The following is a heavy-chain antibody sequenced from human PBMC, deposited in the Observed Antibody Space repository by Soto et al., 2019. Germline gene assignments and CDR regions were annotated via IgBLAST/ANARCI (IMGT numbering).Heavy chain of an antibody. J-gene: IGHJ6*02. V-gene: IGHV4-30-4*01. D-gene: IGHD3-16*01. CDR3: ARVPSPFDYYYAMDV. Sequence: LSLTCTVSGDSISSGNKYWSWIRQAPGKGLEWIGYIFSSGTTYYNPSLKSRLTMSLDTSQNQFSLRLASVTDADSAVYYCARVPSPFDYYYAMDVWGQGTTVTVSS. CDR1: GDSISSGNKY. CDR2: IFSSGTT.